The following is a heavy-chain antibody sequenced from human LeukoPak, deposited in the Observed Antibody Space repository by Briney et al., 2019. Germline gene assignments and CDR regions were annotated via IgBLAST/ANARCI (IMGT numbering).Heavy chain of an antibody. V-gene: IGHV1-46*02. CDR2: INPSGGTT. Sequence: GASVKVSCKASGYTFNSYGINWVRQAPGQGLEWMGIINPSGGTTSYAQKFQGRVTMTRDTSTSTVYMELSSLRSEDTAVYYCARDPSVSGYSFGYFDYWGQGTLVTVSS. D-gene: IGHD5-18*01. CDR3: ARDPSVSGYSFGYFDY. CDR1: GYTFNSYG. J-gene: IGHJ4*02.